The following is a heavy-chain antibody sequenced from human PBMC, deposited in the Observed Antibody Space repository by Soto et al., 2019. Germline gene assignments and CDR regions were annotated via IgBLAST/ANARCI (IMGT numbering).Heavy chain of an antibody. V-gene: IGHV1-69*13. CDR2: IIPIFGTA. CDR1: GGTFSSYA. CDR3: ASAIVGAPVYFDY. J-gene: IGHJ4*02. Sequence: ASVKVSCKASGGTFSSYAISWVRQAPGQGLEWMGGIIPIFGTANYAQKFQGRVTITADESTSTAYMELSSLRSEDTAVYYCASAIVGAPVYFDYWGQGTLVTVSS. D-gene: IGHD1-26*01.